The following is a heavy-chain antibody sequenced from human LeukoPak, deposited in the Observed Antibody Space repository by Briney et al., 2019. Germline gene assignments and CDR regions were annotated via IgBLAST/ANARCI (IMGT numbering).Heavy chain of an antibody. CDR3: ARGPSLGAHLDY. CDR2: IYHYGTT. J-gene: IGHJ4*02. Sequence: SETLSLTCAVSGGSISSNNWWTWVRQAPGKGLEWIGEIYHYGTTNYNPSLKGRVTISVDKSKNQFSLKFNSVTAADTAVYYCARGPSLGAHLDYWGQGTLVTVSS. D-gene: IGHD1-26*01. CDR1: GGSISSNNW. V-gene: IGHV4-4*02.